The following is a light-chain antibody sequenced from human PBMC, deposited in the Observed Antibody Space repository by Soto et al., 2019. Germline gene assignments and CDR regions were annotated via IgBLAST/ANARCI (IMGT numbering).Light chain of an antibody. CDR2: KAS. J-gene: IGKJ4*01. V-gene: IGKV1-5*03. Sequence: DIQMTQSPSTLSASVGDRVIITCRASQSISAWLAWYQQKPGKAPKLLIYKASSLESGVPSRFSGSGSGTEFTLTISGLQPDEFATYYCQQYNSNPLTFGGGTKVEIK. CDR1: QSISAW. CDR3: QQYNSNPLT.